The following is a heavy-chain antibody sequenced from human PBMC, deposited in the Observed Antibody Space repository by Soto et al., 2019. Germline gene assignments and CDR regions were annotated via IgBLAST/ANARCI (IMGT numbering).Heavy chain of an antibody. D-gene: IGHD4-17*01. Sequence: ASVKVSCKASGYTFTSYGMSWVRQAPGQVLEWMGWISAYNGNTNYAQKLQGRVTMTTDTSTSTAYMELRSLRSDDTAVYYCAREGHDYGDYWRYFDYWGQGTLLTVSS. CDR3: AREGHDYGDYWRYFDY. J-gene: IGHJ4*02. CDR1: GYTFTSYG. V-gene: IGHV1-18*01. CDR2: ISAYNGNT.